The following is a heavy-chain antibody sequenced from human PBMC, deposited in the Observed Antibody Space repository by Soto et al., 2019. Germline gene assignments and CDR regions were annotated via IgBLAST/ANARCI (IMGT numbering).Heavy chain of an antibody. CDR3: AKSAWSNAYYTNHY. Sequence: PGGSLRLSCAASGFTFSSYAMRWVRQAPGKGQEWVSSISGSGISTYYADSAKGRFTISRDNSKNTLYLQMNSLRAEDAAVYFCAKSAWSNAYYTNHYWGKGTLVTAPQ. CDR2: ISGSGIST. V-gene: IGHV3-23*01. D-gene: IGHD3-16*01. CDR1: GFTFSSYA. J-gene: IGHJ4*02.